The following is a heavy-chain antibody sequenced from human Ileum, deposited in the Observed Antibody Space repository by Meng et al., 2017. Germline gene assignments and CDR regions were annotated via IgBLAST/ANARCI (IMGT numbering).Heavy chain of an antibody. CDR3: AREPPENYYFDY. Sequence: ASVKVSYKASGYTFTSYYIHWVRQAPGQGLEWMGILRPRNDITINAPKFQGRVTMTRDTSTTTVYMELSSLTSDDTAVYYCAREPPENYYFDYWGQGTLVTVSS. CDR1: GYTFTSYY. V-gene: IGHV1-46*01. D-gene: IGHD1-14*01. CDR2: LRPRNDIT. J-gene: IGHJ4*02.